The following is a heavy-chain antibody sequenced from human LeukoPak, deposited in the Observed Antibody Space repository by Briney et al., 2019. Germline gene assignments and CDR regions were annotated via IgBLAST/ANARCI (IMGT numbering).Heavy chain of an antibody. CDR3: ARDRESESDSEGDY. V-gene: IGHV3-7*01. Sequence: PGGSLRLSCSASGFKFSRFWMSWVRQAPGKGLEYVALIKQGGSEIFHMDSVKGRFTISRDDATNSLYLQMNSLRVEDTALYYCARDRESESDSEGDYWGQGTLVTVSS. D-gene: IGHD4-11*01. CDR2: IKQGGSEI. J-gene: IGHJ4*02. CDR1: GFKFSRFW.